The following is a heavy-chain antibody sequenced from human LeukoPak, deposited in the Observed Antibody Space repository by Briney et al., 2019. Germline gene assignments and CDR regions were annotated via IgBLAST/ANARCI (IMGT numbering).Heavy chain of an antibody. CDR1: GGSISSYY. J-gene: IGHJ5*02. V-gene: IGHV4-59*01. Sequence: SETLSLTCTVSGGSISSYYWSWIRQPPGKGLEWIGYIYYSGSTNYNPSLKSRVTISVDTSKNQFSLKLSSVTAADTAVYYCARNLLWFGELWSAFDPWGQGTLVTVSS. D-gene: IGHD3-10*01. CDR2: IYYSGST. CDR3: ARNLLWFGELWSAFDP.